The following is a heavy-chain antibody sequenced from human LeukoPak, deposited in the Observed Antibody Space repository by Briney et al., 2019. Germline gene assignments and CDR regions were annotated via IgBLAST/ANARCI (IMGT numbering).Heavy chain of an antibody. Sequence: GGSLRLSCAASGFTVSSHYMSWVRQAPGPGLEWVSILYSAGATYYADSVKGRFTISRDNSKNTLYLQMNSLRVEDTAVNYCASGGTGARKFYSDPFHHWGQGTLVTVSS. J-gene: IGHJ4*02. CDR3: ASGGTGARKFYSDPFHH. CDR1: GFTVSSHY. D-gene: IGHD2-15*01. CDR2: LYSAGAT. V-gene: IGHV3-53*01.